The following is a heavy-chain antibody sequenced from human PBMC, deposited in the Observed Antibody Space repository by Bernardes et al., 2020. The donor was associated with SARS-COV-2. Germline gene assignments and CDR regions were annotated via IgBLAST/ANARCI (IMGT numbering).Heavy chain of an antibody. CDR2: ISSGGTT. CDR1: GFTVSSNY. Sequence: GGSLRLSCAASGFTVSSNYMSWVRQAPGKGLEWVSLISSGGTTYYADSVKGRFTISRDNSENTLYLQMNTLRAEDTAVYYCAYTGYSSSWYIDSWGQGTLVTVSS. J-gene: IGHJ4*02. V-gene: IGHV3-53*01. CDR3: AYTGYSSSWYIDS. D-gene: IGHD6-13*01.